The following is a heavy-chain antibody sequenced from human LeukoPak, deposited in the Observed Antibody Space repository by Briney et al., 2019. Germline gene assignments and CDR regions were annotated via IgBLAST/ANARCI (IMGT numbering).Heavy chain of an antibody. V-gene: IGHV6-1*01. D-gene: IGHD6-19*01. CDR3: ARYTSGRFDY. CDR2: TYYRSKWYN. CDR1: GDSVSSNSAT. Sequence: SQTLSLTCAISGDSVSSNSATWDWVRQSPSRGLEWLGRTYYRSKWYNENVESVKSRMTINPDTSKNQFSLQLTSVTPDDTALYYCARYTSGRFDYWGQGTLVTVSS. J-gene: IGHJ4*02.